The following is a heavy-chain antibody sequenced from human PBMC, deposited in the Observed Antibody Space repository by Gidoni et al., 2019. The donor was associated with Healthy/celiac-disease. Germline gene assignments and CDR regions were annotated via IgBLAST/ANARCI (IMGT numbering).Heavy chain of an antibody. CDR1: GFTFSSYG. CDR2: IWYDGSNK. CDR3: AREGTTVTSFDY. Sequence: QVQLVDSGGVVGQPGRSLRLSLSASGFTFSSYGMHWVRPAPGKGLEWVAVIWYDGSNKYYADSVKGRFTISRDNSKNTLYLQMNSLRAEDTAVYYCAREGTTVTSFDYWGQGTLVTVSS. D-gene: IGHD4-17*01. J-gene: IGHJ4*02. V-gene: IGHV3-33*01.